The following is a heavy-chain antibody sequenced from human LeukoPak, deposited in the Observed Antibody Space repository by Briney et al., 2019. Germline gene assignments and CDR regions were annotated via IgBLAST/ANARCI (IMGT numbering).Heavy chain of an antibody. CDR1: GGSISSYY. V-gene: IGHV4-59*01. CDR3: ARSRRVSNWFDP. J-gene: IGHJ5*02. CDR2: IYYSGST. Sequence: SETLSLTCTVSGGSISSYYWSWIRQPPGKGLEWIGYIYYSGSTNYNPSLKSRVTISVDTSKNQFSLRLSSVTAADTAVYYCARSRRVSNWFDPWGQGTLVTVSS.